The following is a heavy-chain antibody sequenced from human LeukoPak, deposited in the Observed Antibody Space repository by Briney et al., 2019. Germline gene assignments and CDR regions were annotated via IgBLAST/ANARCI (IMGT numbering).Heavy chain of an antibody. Sequence: PSETLSLTCGVAGGSFSGSYWGWIRQPPGKWLEWIGVINVSGSTNYNSPLRSRVTISLDTSKNQFSLNLRSVTNADTAVYYCARVSISLFGVVTAHFDSWRQGTLAAVPS. CDR1: GGSFSGSY. V-gene: IGHV4-34*01. CDR2: INVSGST. D-gene: IGHD3-3*01. CDR3: ARVSISLFGVVTAHFDS. J-gene: IGHJ4*02.